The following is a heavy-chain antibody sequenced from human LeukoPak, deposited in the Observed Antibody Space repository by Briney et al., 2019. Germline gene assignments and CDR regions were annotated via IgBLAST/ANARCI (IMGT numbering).Heavy chain of an antibody. CDR3: ARVTIFGVEGY. Sequence: GGSLRLSCAASGFTFSSYAMHWVRQAPGKGLEWVAVISYDGSNKYYADSVKGRFTISRDNSKNTLYLQMNSLRAEDTAVYYCARVTIFGVEGYWGQGTLVTVSS. CDR2: ISYDGSNK. V-gene: IGHV3-30-3*01. J-gene: IGHJ4*02. CDR1: GFTFSSYA. D-gene: IGHD3-3*01.